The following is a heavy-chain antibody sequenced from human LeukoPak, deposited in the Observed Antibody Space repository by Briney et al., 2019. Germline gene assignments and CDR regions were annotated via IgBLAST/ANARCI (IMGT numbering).Heavy chain of an antibody. V-gene: IGHV1-18*01. Sequence: ASVKVSCKASGYTFTSYGISWVRQAPGQGLEWMGWISAYNGNTNYAQKLQGRVTMTTHTSTSTAYMELRSLRSDDTAVYDCERSAAGTNDAFHIWGQGTMVTVSS. D-gene: IGHD6-13*01. CDR2: ISAYNGNT. CDR1: GYTFTSYG. J-gene: IGHJ3*02. CDR3: ERSAAGTNDAFHI.